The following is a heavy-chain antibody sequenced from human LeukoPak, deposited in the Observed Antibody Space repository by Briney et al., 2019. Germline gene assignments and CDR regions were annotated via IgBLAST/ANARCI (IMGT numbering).Heavy chain of an antibody. CDR3: ATSDSGPEN. D-gene: IGHD2-15*01. V-gene: IGHV3-7*01. CDR2: IRADGGEK. J-gene: IGHJ4*02. CDR1: GFTFSNYW. Sequence: GVSLRLSCATSGFTFSNYWMNWVRQAPGEGLEWVAIIRADGGEKHYVDSVRGRFTVSRDNAKNSLYLQMISLRAEDTAVYYCATSDSGPENWGEGTLVTVSS.